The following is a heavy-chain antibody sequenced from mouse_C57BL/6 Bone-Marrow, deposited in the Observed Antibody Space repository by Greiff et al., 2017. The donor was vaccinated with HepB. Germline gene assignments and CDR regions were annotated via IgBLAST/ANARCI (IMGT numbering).Heavy chain of an antibody. J-gene: IGHJ3*01. CDR1: GYTFTSYW. Sequence: EVQLQQSGTVLARPGASVKMSCKTSGYTFTSYWMHWVKQRPGQGLEWIGAIYPGNSDTSYNQKFKGKAKLTAVTSASTAYMALSSLTTEDSAVYYWTRGLRRGALLCYWGQGTLVTVSA. CDR2: IYPGNSDT. CDR3: TRGLRRGALLCY. D-gene: IGHD2-4*01. V-gene: IGHV1-5*01.